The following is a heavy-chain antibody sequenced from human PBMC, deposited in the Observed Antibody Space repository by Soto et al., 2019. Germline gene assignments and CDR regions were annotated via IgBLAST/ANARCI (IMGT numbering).Heavy chain of an antibody. CDR3: ARDRAHSNGYYGFYFDS. D-gene: IGHD3-22*01. J-gene: IGHJ4*02. CDR2: ISAHNGNT. V-gene: IGHV1-18*01. CDR1: GYSFNSYG. Sequence: HLVQSGAEVKKPGASVKVSCEASGYSFNSYGITWMRQAPGQGLEWMGWISAHNGNTNYAQRFQDRVTMTTDTSXSXXYMELRSLRSDDTAMYYCARDRAHSNGYYGFYFDSWGQGSLVTVSS.